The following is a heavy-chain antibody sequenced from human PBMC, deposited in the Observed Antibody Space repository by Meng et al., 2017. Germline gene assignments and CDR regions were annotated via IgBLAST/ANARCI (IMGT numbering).Heavy chain of an antibody. D-gene: IGHD3-22*01. CDR2: IYHSGST. V-gene: IGHV4-38-2*02. CDR1: GYSISSGYY. CDR3: AREGDGGGYYYDSSGYYYDPAFDI. J-gene: IGHJ3*02. Sequence: SETLSLTCTVSGYSISSGYYWGWIRQPPGKGLEWIGSIYHSGSTYYNPSLKSRVTISVDTSKNQFSLKLSSVTAADTAVYDCAREGDGGGYYYDSSGYYYDPAFDIWGQGTMVTVSS.